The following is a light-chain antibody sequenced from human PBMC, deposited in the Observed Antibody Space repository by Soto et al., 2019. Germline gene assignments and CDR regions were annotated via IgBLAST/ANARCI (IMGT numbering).Light chain of an antibody. V-gene: IGLV2-14*01. CDR2: EVS. CDR1: DNDVGGYNY. CDR3: GSYTSSRTLWV. Sequence: QSALTQPASMSRSPGQSITISCSGTDNDVGGYNYVSWYQLHPGKAPKLLIYEVSNRPSGVSNRFSGSKSGNTASLIISGLQAEDEADYSCGSYTSSRTLWVFGGGTKVTVL. J-gene: IGLJ3*02.